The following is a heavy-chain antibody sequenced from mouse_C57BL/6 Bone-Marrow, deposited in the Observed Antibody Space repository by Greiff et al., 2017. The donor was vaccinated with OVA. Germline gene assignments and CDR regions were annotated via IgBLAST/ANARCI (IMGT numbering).Heavy chain of an antibody. CDR3: TFYDYDWFAY. CDR2: IDPENGDT. V-gene: IGHV14-4*01. J-gene: IGHJ3*01. D-gene: IGHD2-4*01. CDR1: GFNIKDDY. Sequence: EVMLVESGAELVRPGASVKLSCTASGFNIKDDYMHWVKQRPEQGLEWIGWIDPENGDTEYASKFQGKATITADTSSNTAYLQLSSLTSEDTAVYYCTFYDYDWFAYWGQGTLVTVSA.